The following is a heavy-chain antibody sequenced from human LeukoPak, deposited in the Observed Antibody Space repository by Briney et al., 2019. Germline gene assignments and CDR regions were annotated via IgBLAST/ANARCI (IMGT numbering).Heavy chain of an antibody. V-gene: IGHV5-51*01. J-gene: IGHJ4*02. CDR3: ARKRGYSYGDLDC. Sequence: GESLKISWKGSGYIFTNYWMGWVRQMPGKGLEWMGIIFPGDSDTRYSPSFQGQFTISADKSINTVYLQWSSLKASDTAMYYCARKRGYSYGDLDCWGQGTQVTVSS. CDR1: GYIFTNYW. D-gene: IGHD5-18*01. CDR2: IFPGDSDT.